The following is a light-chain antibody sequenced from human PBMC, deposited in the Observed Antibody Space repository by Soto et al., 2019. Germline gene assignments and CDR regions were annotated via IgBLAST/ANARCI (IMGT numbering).Light chain of an antibody. V-gene: IGLV1-44*01. CDR3: AAWNGTLNGLYV. Sequence: QSVLTQPPSASGTPGQRVTISCSGSSSNIGSLSVDWYQHLPGTAPKLLIYSDYQRPSGVPDRFSGSKSGTSASLAISGRQSEDDDDYYCAAWNGTLNGLYVFGTGTKLTVL. CDR1: SSNIGSLS. CDR2: SDY. J-gene: IGLJ1*01.